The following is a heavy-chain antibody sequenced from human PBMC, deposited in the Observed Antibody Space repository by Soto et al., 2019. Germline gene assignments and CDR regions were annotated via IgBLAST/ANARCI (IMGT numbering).Heavy chain of an antibody. J-gene: IGHJ6*02. CDR2: INHSGST. D-gene: IGHD5-18*01. CDR3: ARLGGYSYGRIYYYGMDV. Sequence: QVQLQQWGAGLLKPSETLSLTCAVYGGSFSGYYWSWIRQPPGKGLEWIGEINHSGSTNYNPSLKSRVTISVDTFKDQFSLKLSSVTAADTAVYYCARLGGYSYGRIYYYGMDVWGQGTTVTVSS. CDR1: GGSFSGYY. V-gene: IGHV4-34*01.